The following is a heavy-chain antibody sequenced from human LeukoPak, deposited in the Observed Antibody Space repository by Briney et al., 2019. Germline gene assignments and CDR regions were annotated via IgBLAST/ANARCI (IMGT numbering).Heavy chain of an antibody. CDR1: GFTFSSYG. Sequence: GGSLRLSCAASGFTFSSYGMSWVRQAPGKGLEWVSAISGSGGSTYYADSVKGRFTISRDNSKNTLYLQMNSLRAEDTAVYYCAKDRGYCSSTSCYRYFDYWGQGTLVTVSS. CDR2: ISGSGGST. CDR3: AKDRGYCSSTSCYRYFDY. J-gene: IGHJ4*02. V-gene: IGHV3-23*01. D-gene: IGHD2-2*01.